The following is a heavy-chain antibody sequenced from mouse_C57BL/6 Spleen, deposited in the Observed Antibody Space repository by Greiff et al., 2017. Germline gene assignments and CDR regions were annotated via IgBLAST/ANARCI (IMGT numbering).Heavy chain of an antibody. CDR2: IYPGDGDT. CDR3: AGGGYRDY. D-gene: IGHD2-2*01. V-gene: IGHV1-82*01. Sequence: QVQLQQSGPELVKPGASVKISCKASGYAFSSSWMNWVKQRPGKGLEWIGRIYPGDGDTNYNGQFKGKATLTADQSSSTSYMPLSSLTSDDSAVYFCAGGGYRDYWGQGTTRTGSS. J-gene: IGHJ2*01. CDR1: GYAFSSSW.